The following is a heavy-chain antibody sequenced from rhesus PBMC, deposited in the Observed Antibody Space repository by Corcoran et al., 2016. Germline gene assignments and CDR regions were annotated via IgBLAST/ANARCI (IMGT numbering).Heavy chain of an antibody. V-gene: IGHV5-2*01. Sequence: EVQLVQSGAEVKSPGESLKISCKTSGYSFPNYWINWLPQMPGNGLEGRVEMAPSESDTRYSPPFKDQVTNSADKSISTAYLQWSSRKASDSATYYCAKGGYDEDDPLDYWGQGVLVTVSS. J-gene: IGHJ4*01. CDR2: MAPSESDT. CDR3: AKGGYDEDDPLDY. CDR1: GYSFPNYW. D-gene: IGHD3-9*01.